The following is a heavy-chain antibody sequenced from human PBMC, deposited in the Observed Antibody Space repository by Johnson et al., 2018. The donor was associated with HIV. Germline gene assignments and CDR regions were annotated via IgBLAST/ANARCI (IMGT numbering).Heavy chain of an antibody. V-gene: IGHV3-64*01. CDR1: GFTFSSYA. CDR3: ARVAQGVVVDAFDI. J-gene: IGHJ3*02. Sequence: QLVESGGGVVQPGRSLRLSCAASGFTFSSYAMHWVRQAPGKGLEYVSAISSNGGSTYYANSVKGRFTISRDNSKNTLYLQMGSLRAEDMAVYYCARVAQGVVVDAFDIWGQGTMVTVSS. D-gene: IGHD2-15*01. CDR2: ISSNGGST.